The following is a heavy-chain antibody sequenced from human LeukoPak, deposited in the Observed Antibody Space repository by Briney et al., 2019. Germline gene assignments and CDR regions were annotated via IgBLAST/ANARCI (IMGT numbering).Heavy chain of an antibody. D-gene: IGHD5-18*01. CDR3: ARRDGSTYGFDY. V-gene: IGHV5-10-1*01. Sequence: GESLKISCKGSGSSFTSYWISWVRQMPGKGLEWMGRIDPSDSYTDYSPSFQGHVTISADMSISTAYLQWSSLKASDTAMYCCARRDGSTYGFDYWGQGTLVTVSS. CDR1: GSSFTSYW. CDR2: IDPSDSYT. J-gene: IGHJ4*02.